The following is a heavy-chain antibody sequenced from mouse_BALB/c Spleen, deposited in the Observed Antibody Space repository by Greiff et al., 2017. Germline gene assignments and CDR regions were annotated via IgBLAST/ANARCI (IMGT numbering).Heavy chain of an antibody. D-gene: IGHD2-3*01. J-gene: IGHJ2*01. Sequence: VQVVESGAELARPGASVKMSCKASGYTFTSYTMHWVKQRPGQGLEWIGYINPSSGYTNYNQKFKDKATLTADKSSSTAYMQLSSLTSEDSAVYYCARVDDGLYYFDYWGQGTTLTVSS. CDR3: ARVDDGLYYFDY. CDR2: INPSSGYT. V-gene: IGHV1-4*01. CDR1: GYTFTSYT.